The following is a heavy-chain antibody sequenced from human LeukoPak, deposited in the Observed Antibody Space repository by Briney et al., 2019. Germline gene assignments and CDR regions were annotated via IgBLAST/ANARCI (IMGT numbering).Heavy chain of an antibody. CDR1: GFTFSSSA. CDR3: ARGGYSALDY. Sequence: GGSLRLSCAASGFTFSSSAMSWVRQAPGKGLEWVSAISNNGGYTYYADSVQGRFTISRDNSKNTLYLQMNSLRAEDTAVYYCARGGYSALDYWGQGTLVTVSS. V-gene: IGHV3-23*01. CDR2: ISNNGGYT. D-gene: IGHD3-16*01. J-gene: IGHJ4*02.